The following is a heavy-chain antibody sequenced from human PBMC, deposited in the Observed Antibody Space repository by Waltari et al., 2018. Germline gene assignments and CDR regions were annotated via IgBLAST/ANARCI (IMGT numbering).Heavy chain of an antibody. CDR1: GGSFSGYY. CDR3: ARGPHCSGGSCYSYYFDY. Sequence: QVQLQQWGAGLLKPSETLSLTCAVYGGSFSGYYWSWISQPPGTGLEWMGEINHSGSTNYNPSLKSRVTISVDTSKNQFSLKLSSVTAADTAVYYCARGPHCSGGSCYSYYFDYWGQGTLVTVSS. CDR2: INHSGST. V-gene: IGHV4-34*01. J-gene: IGHJ4*02. D-gene: IGHD2-15*01.